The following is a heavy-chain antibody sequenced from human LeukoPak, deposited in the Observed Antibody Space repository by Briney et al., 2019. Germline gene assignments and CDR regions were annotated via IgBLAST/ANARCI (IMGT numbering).Heavy chain of an antibody. CDR1: GYTFTSYD. CDR2: MNPNSGNT. V-gene: IGHV1-8*01. J-gene: IGHJ4*02. CDR3: ARRQSGKTIFGVVIYYFDY. D-gene: IGHD3-3*01. Sequence: ASVKVSCKASGYTFTSYDINWVRQATGQGLEWMGWMNPNSGNTGYAQKFQGRVTMTRNTSISTAYMELSSLRSEDTVVYYCARRQSGKTIFGVVIYYFDYWGQGTLVTVSS.